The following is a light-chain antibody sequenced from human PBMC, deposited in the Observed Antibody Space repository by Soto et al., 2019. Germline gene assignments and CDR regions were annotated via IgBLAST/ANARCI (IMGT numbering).Light chain of an antibody. CDR3: QQYNSYPWT. Sequence: DIQMTQSPSTLSASVGDRATITCRASQSISSRLAWYQQKPGKAPKLLIYKASSLESGVPSRFSGSGSGTEFTLTISSLQPDDFATYYFQQYNSYPWTVGQGTKVAIK. CDR1: QSISSR. J-gene: IGKJ1*01. V-gene: IGKV1-5*03. CDR2: KAS.